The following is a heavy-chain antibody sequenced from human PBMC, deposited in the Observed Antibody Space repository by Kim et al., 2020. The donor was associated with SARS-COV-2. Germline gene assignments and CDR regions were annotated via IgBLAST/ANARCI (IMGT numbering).Heavy chain of an antibody. CDR3: ARDYYGSGSYYFYYYYGMDV. CDR2: ISYDGSNK. V-gene: IGHV3-30-3*01. J-gene: IGHJ6*02. D-gene: IGHD3-10*01. CDR1: GFTFSSYA. Sequence: GGSLRLSCAASGFTFSSYAMHWVRQAPGKGLEWVAVISYDGSNKYYADSVKGRFTISRDNSKNTLYLQMNSLRAEDTAVYYCARDYYGSGSYYFYYYYGMDVWGQGTTVTVSS.